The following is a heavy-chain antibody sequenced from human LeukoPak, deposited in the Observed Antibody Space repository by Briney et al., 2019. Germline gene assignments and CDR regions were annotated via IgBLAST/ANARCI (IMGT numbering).Heavy chain of an antibody. J-gene: IGHJ4*02. D-gene: IGHD6-19*01. V-gene: IGHV3-48*03. CDR2: ITNTGSTI. CDR1: GFTFSSYE. Sequence: GGSLRLSCAASGFTFSSYEMNWVRQAPGKGLEWVSYITNTGSTIYYADSVKGRFTISRDNAKNSLYLQMNSLRAEDTALYYCAAGDRNGWYFDYWGQGTLVTVSS. CDR3: AAGDRNGWYFDY.